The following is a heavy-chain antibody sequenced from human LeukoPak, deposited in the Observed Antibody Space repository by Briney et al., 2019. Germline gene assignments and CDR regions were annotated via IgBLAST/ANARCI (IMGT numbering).Heavy chain of an antibody. CDR1: GFTFGDYA. CDR3: ARDPLGYYDSSGYYSGGNFDY. D-gene: IGHD3-22*01. CDR2: IYSGGST. Sequence: GGSLRLSCTASGFTFGDYAMSWIRQAPGKGLEWVSVIYSGGSTYYADSVKGRFTISRDNSKNTLYLQMNSLRAEDTAVYYCARDPLGYYDSSGYYSGGNFDYWGQGTLVTVSS. J-gene: IGHJ4*02. V-gene: IGHV3-53*01.